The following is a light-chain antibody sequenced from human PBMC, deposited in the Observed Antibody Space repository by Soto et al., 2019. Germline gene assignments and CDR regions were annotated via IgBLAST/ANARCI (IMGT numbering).Light chain of an antibody. V-gene: IGLV3-21*02. CDR2: DDS. J-gene: IGLJ2*01. CDR1: NIGSKR. Sequence: SYELTQPPSVSVDPGQATRITRGGTNIGSKRVNWYQQRPGQAPVLVVYDDSDRPSGIPERFSGSNSGNTATLAISRVDAGDEAEYYCQVWDSRNDRMIFSGGTKRTVL. CDR3: QVWDSRNDRMI.